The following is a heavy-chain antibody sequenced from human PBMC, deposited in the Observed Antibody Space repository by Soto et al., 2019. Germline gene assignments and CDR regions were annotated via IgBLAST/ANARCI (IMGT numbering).Heavy chain of an antibody. CDR2: ISSSSSYI. V-gene: IGHV3-21*01. CDR1: GFTFSSYS. CDR3: ARDDPDLHGMGV. Sequence: EVQLVESGGGLVKPGGSLRLSCAASGFTFSSYSMNWVRQAPGKGLEWVSSISSSSSYIYYADSVKGRFTISRDNAKNSLYLQMNSLRAEDTAVYYCARDDPDLHGMGVWGQGTTVTVSS. J-gene: IGHJ6*02.